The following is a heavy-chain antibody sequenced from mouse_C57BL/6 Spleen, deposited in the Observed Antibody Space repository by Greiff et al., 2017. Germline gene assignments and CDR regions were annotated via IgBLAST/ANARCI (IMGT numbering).Heavy chain of an antibody. V-gene: IGHV1-52*01. D-gene: IGHD1-1*01. J-gene: IGHJ4*01. CDR3: ALLLLRWDYAMDY. CDR1: GYTFTSYW. CDR2: IDPSDSET. Sequence: VQLQQPGAELVRPGSSVKLSCKASGYTFTSYWMHWVKQRPIQGLEWIGNIDPSDSETHYNQKFKDKATLTVDKSSSTAYMQLSSLTSEDSAVYYCALLLLRWDYAMDYWGQGTSVTVSS.